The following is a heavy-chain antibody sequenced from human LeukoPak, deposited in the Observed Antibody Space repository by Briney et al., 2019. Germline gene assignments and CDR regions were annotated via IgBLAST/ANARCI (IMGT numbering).Heavy chain of an antibody. CDR1: GFTVSNSY. CDR2: LYSGGGA. V-gene: IGHV3-53*01. J-gene: IGHJ4*02. Sequence: GGSLRLSCAASGFTVSNSYMSWFRQAPGKGLEWVSVLYSGGGAYYTDSVRGRFTISRDSSKNTLYLQMNSLRADDTAVYYCVGQTHKDYWGQGTLVTVSS. CDR3: VGQTHKDY.